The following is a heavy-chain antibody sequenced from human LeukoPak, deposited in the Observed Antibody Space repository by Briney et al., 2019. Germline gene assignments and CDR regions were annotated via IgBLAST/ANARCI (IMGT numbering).Heavy chain of an antibody. V-gene: IGHV4-38-2*02. CDR1: GYSITSDYY. CDR3: ARRRGYDFWSGPHDAFDI. D-gene: IGHD3-3*01. J-gene: IGHJ3*02. Sequence: PSETLSLTCTVSGYSITSDYYWGWIRQPPGKGLEWIGSFYHGGSTYYNPSLKSRVTISVDTSKNQFSLKLSSVTAADTAVYYCARRRGYDFWSGPHDAFDIWGQGTMVTVSS. CDR2: FYHGGST.